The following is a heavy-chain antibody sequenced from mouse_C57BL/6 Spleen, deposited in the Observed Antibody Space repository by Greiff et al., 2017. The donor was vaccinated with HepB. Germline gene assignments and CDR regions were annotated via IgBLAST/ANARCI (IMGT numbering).Heavy chain of an antibody. V-gene: IGHV1-81*01. CDR2: IYPRSGNT. Sequence: QLQQSGAELARPGASVKLSCKASGYTFTSYGISWVKQRTGQGLEWIGEIYPRSGNTYYNEKFKGKATLTADKSSSTAYMELRSLTSEDSAVYFCARPFITTVVEYFDVWGTGTTVTVSS. CDR1: GYTFTSYG. D-gene: IGHD1-1*01. CDR3: ARPFITTVVEYFDV. J-gene: IGHJ1*03.